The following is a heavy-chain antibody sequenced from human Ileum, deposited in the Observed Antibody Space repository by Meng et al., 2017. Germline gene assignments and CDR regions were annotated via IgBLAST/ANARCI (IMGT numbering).Heavy chain of an antibody. CDR3: VRNDYCSGGTCYPHFDY. D-gene: IGHD2-15*01. CDR2: IYPGGSI. Sequence: ESGPGLVKPSGTLSLPFAVSGGSINSYVWWSWVRQAPGKGLEWIGEIYPGGSINYNPSLKSRVTISADTSKNQFSLSLDSVTAADTAVYYCVRNDYCSGGTCYPHFDYWGQGTLVTVSS. V-gene: IGHV4-4*02. J-gene: IGHJ4*02. CDR1: GGSINSYVW.